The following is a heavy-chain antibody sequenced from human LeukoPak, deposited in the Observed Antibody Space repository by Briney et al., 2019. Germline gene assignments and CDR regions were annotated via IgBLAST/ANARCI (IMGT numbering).Heavy chain of an antibody. CDR2: ISGSGGST. Sequence: GGSLRLSCAASGFTFSTYSMSWVRQAPGKGLEWLSDISGSGGSTYYADSVKGRFTISRDNSKNTLYLQMNRLRAEDTAVYYCAKGWEPFTGFDYWGQGTLVTVSS. CDR1: GFTFSTYS. D-gene: IGHD1-26*01. J-gene: IGHJ4*02. V-gene: IGHV3-23*01. CDR3: AKGWEPFTGFDY.